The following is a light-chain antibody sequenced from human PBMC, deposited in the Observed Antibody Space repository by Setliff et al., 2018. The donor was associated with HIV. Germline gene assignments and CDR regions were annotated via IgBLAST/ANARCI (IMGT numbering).Light chain of an antibody. Sequence: ALAQPRSVSGSPGQSVTISCTGTTSDVGGYNFVSWYQHHPGKAPKLMIYDVIKRPSGVPDRFSGSKSGNTASLTISGLQAEDEADYYCCSYAGSHTFVFGTGTKVTV. CDR1: TSDVGGYNF. V-gene: IGLV2-11*01. J-gene: IGLJ1*01. CDR2: DVI. CDR3: CSYAGSHTFV.